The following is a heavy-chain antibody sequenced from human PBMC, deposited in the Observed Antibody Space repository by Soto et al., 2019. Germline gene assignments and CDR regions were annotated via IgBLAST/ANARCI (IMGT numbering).Heavy chain of an antibody. CDR3: ARVVTAPYVYYGMDV. CDR2: ISSSSSYI. Sequence: PGGSLRLSCAASGFTFSSYSMNWVRQAPGKGLEWVSSISSSSSYIYYADSVKGRFTISRDNAKNSLYLQMNSLRAEDTAVYYCARVVTAPYVYYGMDVWGQGTTVTVSS. J-gene: IGHJ6*02. CDR1: GFTFSSYS. V-gene: IGHV3-21*01. D-gene: IGHD2-21*02.